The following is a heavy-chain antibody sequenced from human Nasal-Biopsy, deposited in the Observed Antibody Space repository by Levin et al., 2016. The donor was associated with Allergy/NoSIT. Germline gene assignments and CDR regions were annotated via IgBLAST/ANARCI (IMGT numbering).Heavy chain of an antibody. CDR3: AREKYYDFSSRNPYFMDV. D-gene: IGHD3-3*01. CDR1: GFTFSLYW. Sequence: GESLKISCAGSGFTFSLYWMTWVRQAPGKGLEWVAHMKHDGTEEAYVGSVKGRFTISRDNAKNSLFLQMNSLKAEDTAVYYCAREKYYDFSSRNPYFMDVWGKGTTVTVS. J-gene: IGHJ6*03. CDR2: MKHDGTEE. V-gene: IGHV3-7*01.